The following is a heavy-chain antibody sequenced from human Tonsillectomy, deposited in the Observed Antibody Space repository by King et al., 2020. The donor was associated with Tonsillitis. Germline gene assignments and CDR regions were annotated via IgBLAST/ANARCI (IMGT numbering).Heavy chain of an antibody. CDR1: GYTFTDYY. V-gene: IGHV1-2*02. J-gene: IGHJ5*02. D-gene: IGHD6-13*01. CDR2: INPNSGGT. Sequence: QLVQSGAEVKKPGASVKVSCKASGYTFTDYYVHCVRQAPGQGLEWMGWINPNSGGTNYAQKFQGRVTMTRDTSLSTAYMELSRLRSDDTAVYYCARESSNWYNWFDPWGQGTLVTVSS. CDR3: ARESSNWYNWFDP.